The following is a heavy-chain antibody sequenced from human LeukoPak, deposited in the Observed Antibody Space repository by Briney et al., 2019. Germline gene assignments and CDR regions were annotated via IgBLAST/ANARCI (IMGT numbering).Heavy chain of an antibody. Sequence: SETLSLTCAVYGGSFSGYYWSWIRQPPGKGLEWIGEINHSGSTNYNPSLKSRVTISVDTSKNQFSLKLSSVTAADTAVYYCARSLEATGRILDYWGQGTLVTASS. J-gene: IGHJ4*02. CDR3: ARSLEATGRILDY. V-gene: IGHV4-34*01. CDR2: INHSGST. CDR1: GGSFSGYY. D-gene: IGHD3-10*01.